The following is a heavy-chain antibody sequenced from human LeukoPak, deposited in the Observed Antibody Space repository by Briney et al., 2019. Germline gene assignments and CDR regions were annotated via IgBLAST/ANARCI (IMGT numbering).Heavy chain of an antibody. Sequence: GGSLRLSCAASGFTFSSYSMNWVRQAPGKGLEWVSSISSSSSYIYYADSVKGRFTISRDNAKNSLYLQMNSLRAEDTAVYYCARGRVGQWLVDAFDIWGQGTMVTVSS. V-gene: IGHV3-21*01. CDR1: GFTFSSYS. D-gene: IGHD6-19*01. CDR3: ARGRVGQWLVDAFDI. CDR2: ISSSSSYI. J-gene: IGHJ3*02.